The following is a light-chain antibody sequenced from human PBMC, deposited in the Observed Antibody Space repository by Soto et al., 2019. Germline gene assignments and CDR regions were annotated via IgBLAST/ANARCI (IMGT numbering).Light chain of an antibody. CDR1: NLDSRT. V-gene: IGLV3-21*02. CDR2: DNS. CDR3: QVWDNVDDHIYV. Sequence: SYELTHPPSVSVAPGQTATIACGANNLDSRTVHWYQQKPGQAPLLVVYDNSFRPSGIPNRFSGSNSGNTATLTISRVEAGDEADYYCQVWDNVDDHIYVFGTGTKLTVL. J-gene: IGLJ1*01.